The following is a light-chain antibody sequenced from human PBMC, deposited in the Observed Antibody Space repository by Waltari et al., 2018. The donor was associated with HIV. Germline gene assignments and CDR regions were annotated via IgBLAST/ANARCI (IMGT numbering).Light chain of an antibody. CDR1: SSQIGSNT. J-gene: IGLJ3*02. V-gene: IGLV1-44*01. CDR2: SNK. Sequence: QSVLTQPPSASGTPGQRVTISCSGSSSQIGSNTVNWYQQLPGTAPKLLIYSNKQRPSGVPDRFSGSKSGTSASLAISGLQSEDEADYYCAAWHDSLNGSWVFGGGTKLTVL. CDR3: AAWHDSLNGSWV.